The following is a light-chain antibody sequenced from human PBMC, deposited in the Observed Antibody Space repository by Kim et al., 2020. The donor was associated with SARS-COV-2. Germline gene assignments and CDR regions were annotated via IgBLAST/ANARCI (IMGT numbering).Light chain of an antibody. Sequence: APVGDGGPLTCPTTQSSSSHLNWYQQKPGRAPILLISAASTLQGGVPSRFSGSGSETDFTLTISSLHPVDFAAYFCQQSYITPCTFGPGTKVGIK. CDR2: AAS. V-gene: IGKV1-39*01. J-gene: IGKJ3*01. CDR1: QSSSSH. CDR3: QQSYITPCT.